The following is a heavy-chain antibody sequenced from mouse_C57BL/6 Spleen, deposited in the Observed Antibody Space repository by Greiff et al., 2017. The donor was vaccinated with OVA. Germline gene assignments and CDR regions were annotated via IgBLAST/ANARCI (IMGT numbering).Heavy chain of an antibody. CDR2: IDPEDGET. CDR1: GFNIKDYY. J-gene: IGHJ1*03. D-gene: IGHD1-1*01. Sequence: VQLQQSGAELVKPGASVKLSCTASGFNIKDYYMHWVKQRTEQGLEWIGRIDPEDGETKYAPKFQGKATITADPSSNPAYLQLSSLTSEDTAVFYCASPYGSSYDWYFDVWGTGTTVTVSS. V-gene: IGHV14-2*01. CDR3: ASPYGSSYDWYFDV.